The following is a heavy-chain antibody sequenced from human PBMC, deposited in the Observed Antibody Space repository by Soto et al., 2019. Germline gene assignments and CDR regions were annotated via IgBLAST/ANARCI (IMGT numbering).Heavy chain of an antibody. V-gene: IGHV1-18*01. CDR3: TRDRVKIRASYYHYYGMDV. CDR1: GFTFSDYG. D-gene: IGHD3-10*01. J-gene: IGHJ6*02. Sequence: GASVKVSCKASGFTFSDYGLSWGRQAPGQPLEWMGWISGDNINSKYSQKFQGRLTMTTDTSTATASMELRSLTSDDTAVYYCTRDRVKIRASYYHYYGMDVWGQGTTVTVSS. CDR2: ISGDNINS.